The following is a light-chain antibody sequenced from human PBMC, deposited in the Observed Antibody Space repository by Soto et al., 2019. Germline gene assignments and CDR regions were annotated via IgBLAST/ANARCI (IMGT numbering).Light chain of an antibody. CDR2: EVN. Sequence: QSALAQPASVSGSPGQSITISCTGTSSDVGFYNRVSWYQLHPGKAPKLMIYEVNNRPSGVSHRFSGSKSGNTASLTISGLQADDEADYYCSSFASSHTFVFGTGTKVTVL. CDR3: SSFASSHTFV. V-gene: IGLV2-14*01. J-gene: IGLJ1*01. CDR1: SSDVGFYNR.